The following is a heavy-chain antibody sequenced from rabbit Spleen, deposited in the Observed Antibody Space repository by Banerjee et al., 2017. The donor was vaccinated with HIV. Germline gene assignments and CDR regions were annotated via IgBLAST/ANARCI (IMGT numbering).Heavy chain of an antibody. CDR3: ARNYVNAFDP. CDR2: IDAGSSGFT. J-gene: IGHJ2*01. Sequence: QSLEESGGDLVKPGASLTLTCTASGVSFSSNYYMCWVRQAPGKGLEWIACIDAGSSGFTYFASWARGRLTISKTSSTTVTLQMTSLTAADTASYFCARNYVNAFDPWGQGTLVTVS. D-gene: IGHD1-1*01. V-gene: IGHV1S40*01. CDR1: GVSFSSNYY.